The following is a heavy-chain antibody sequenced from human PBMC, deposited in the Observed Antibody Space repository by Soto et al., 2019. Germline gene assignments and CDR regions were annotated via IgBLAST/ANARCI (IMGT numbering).Heavy chain of an antibody. CDR3: ARAPYDDYSRGINDDFEN. CDR2: IYTSVST. Sequence: PSETLSLTCTVSGGSIRSYYWSWIRQPAGKGLEWIGRIYTSVSTNYNPSLKSRVTMSVDTSKNQFSLKLSSVTAADTAVYYCARAPYDDYSRGINDDFENWGLGTMVTLS. CDR1: GGSIRSYY. J-gene: IGHJ3*02. D-gene: IGHD2-15*01. V-gene: IGHV4-4*07.